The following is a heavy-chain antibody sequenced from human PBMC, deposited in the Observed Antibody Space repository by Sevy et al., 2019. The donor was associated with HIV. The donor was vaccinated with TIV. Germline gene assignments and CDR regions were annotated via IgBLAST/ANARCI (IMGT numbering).Heavy chain of an antibody. V-gene: IGHV1-8*01. D-gene: IGHD2-2*01. CDR1: GYTFTSYD. J-gene: IGHJ6*03. CDR3: AGGQRCSSTSCYEDYYYYMDV. Sequence: ASVKVSCKASGYTFTSYDINWVRQATGQGLEWMGWMNPNSGNTGYAQKFQGRVTMTRNTSISTAYMELSSLRSEDTAVYYCAGGQRCSSTSCYEDYYYYMDVWGKGTTVTVSS. CDR2: MNPNSGNT.